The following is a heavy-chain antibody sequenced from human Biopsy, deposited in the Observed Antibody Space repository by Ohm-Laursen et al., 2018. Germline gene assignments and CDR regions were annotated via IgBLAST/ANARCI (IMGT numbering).Heavy chain of an antibody. V-gene: IGHV3-53*01. CDR1: GVTLSGYK. J-gene: IGHJ4*02. CDR2: IFAGGGRT. CDR3: ARTIMVGGVILNYFDY. Sequence: SLRLSCSASGVTLSGYKMNWVRQAPGKGLDWVSIIFAGGGRTYYADSVKGRFTISRDISENTVSLQMNSLRAEDTAVYYCARTIMVGGVILNYFDYWGQGTLVTVSS. D-gene: IGHD3-10*01.